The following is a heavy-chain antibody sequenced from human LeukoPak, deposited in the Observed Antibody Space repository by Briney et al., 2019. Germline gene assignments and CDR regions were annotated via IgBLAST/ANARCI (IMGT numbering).Heavy chain of an antibody. V-gene: IGHV3-30*18. CDR1: GFTFSNYG. Sequence: PGGSLRLSCAASGFTFSNYGMHWVRQAPGKGLEWVALISYDGSDKNYADSVKGRFTISRDNSKNTLYLQMNSLRGEDTAVYYCAKYSSSFDYWGQGTLVTVSS. CDR3: AKYSSSFDY. CDR2: ISYDGSDK. D-gene: IGHD6-13*01. J-gene: IGHJ4*02.